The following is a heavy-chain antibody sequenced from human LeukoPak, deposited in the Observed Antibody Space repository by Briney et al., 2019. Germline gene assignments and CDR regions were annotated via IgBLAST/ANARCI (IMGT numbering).Heavy chain of an antibody. V-gene: IGHV4-34*01. Sequence: PSETLSLTCAVYGGSFSGYYWSWIRQPPGKGLEWIGEINHSGSTNYNPSLKSRVTISVDTSKNQFSLKLSSVTAADTAVYYCARGTAMVTYSAFDIWGQGTMVTVSS. J-gene: IGHJ3*02. CDR3: ARGTAMVTYSAFDI. CDR1: GGSFSGYY. CDR2: INHSGST. D-gene: IGHD5-18*01.